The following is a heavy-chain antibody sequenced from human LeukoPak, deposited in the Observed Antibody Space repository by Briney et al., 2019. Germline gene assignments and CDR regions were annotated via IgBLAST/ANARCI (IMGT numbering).Heavy chain of an antibody. CDR2: INAGNGDT. V-gene: IGHV1-3*01. J-gene: IGHJ4*02. Sequence: GASGKVSCKASGYTFSSHAVHWVRQAPGQRLEWMGWINAGNGDTKYSQKFQDRVTITRDTSASTAYMELSSLRSEDTAVYYCAIHCSGGSCSRSYYFDYWGQGTRVTVSS. D-gene: IGHD2-15*01. CDR3: AIHCSGGSCSRSYYFDY. CDR1: GYTFSSHA.